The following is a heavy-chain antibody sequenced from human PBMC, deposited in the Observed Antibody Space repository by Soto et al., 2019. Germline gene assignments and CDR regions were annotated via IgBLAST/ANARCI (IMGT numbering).Heavy chain of an antibody. V-gene: IGHV3-30-3*01. CDR2: ISYDGSNK. D-gene: IGHD3-16*01. Sequence: QVQLVESGGGVVQPGRSLRLSCAASGFIFSGYAMHWVRQAPGKGLAWVALISYDGSNKYYADSLKGRFTISRDSSKNTMYLQMNSLRAEDTAVFYCARGSGGYSYYGVDVWGKGTTVTVSS. CDR1: GFIFSGYA. CDR3: ARGSGGYSYYGVDV. J-gene: IGHJ6*04.